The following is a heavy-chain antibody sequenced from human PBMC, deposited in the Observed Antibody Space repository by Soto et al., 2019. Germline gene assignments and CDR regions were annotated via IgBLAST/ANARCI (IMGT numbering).Heavy chain of an antibody. D-gene: IGHD2-2*02. CDR3: AREAWGYCSSTSCYRYYGMDV. CDR2: TRNKANSYTT. J-gene: IGHJ6*02. Sequence: EVQLVESGGGLVQPGGSLRLSCAASGFTFSDHYMDWVRQAPGKGLEWVGRTRNKANSYTTEYAASVKGRFTISRDDSKNSLYLQMNSLKTEDTAMYYCAREAWGYCSSTSCYRYYGMDVWGQGTTVTVSS. V-gene: IGHV3-72*01. CDR1: GFTFSDHY.